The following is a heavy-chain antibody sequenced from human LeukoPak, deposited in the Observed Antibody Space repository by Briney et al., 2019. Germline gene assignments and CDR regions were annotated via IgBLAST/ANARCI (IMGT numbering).Heavy chain of an antibody. Sequence: GGSLRLSCAASGFTFSSYAMSWVRQAPGKGLEWVSSISSSSSYIYYADSVKGRFTISRDNAKNSPYLQMNSLRAEDTAVYYCAREVYNWNSNWFDPWGQGTLVTVSS. CDR1: GFTFSSYA. D-gene: IGHD1-7*01. J-gene: IGHJ5*02. V-gene: IGHV3-21*01. CDR2: ISSSSSYI. CDR3: AREVYNWNSNWFDP.